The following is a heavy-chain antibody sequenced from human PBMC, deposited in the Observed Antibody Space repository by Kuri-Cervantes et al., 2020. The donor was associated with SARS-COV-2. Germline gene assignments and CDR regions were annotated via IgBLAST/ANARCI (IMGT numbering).Heavy chain of an antibody. J-gene: IGHJ6*03. V-gene: IGHV1-2*02. CDR1: GYTFTGYY. D-gene: IGHD3-22*01. CDR3: ALGYWGSGYPRNYYYMDV. Sequence: ASVKVSCKASGYTFTGYYMHWVRQAPGQGLEWMGWINPNSGGTNYAQKLQGRVTMTTDTSTSTAYMELSSLRSEDTAVYYCALGYWGSGYPRNYYYMDVWGKGTTVTVSS. CDR2: INPNSGGT.